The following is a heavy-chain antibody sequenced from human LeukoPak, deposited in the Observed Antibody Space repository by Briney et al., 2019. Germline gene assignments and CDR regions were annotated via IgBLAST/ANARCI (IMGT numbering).Heavy chain of an antibody. CDR2: ISYAGNNS. V-gene: IGHV3-30*18. D-gene: IGHD4-17*01. CDR3: TKDPNGDYVGAFDF. Sequence: GGSLRLSCVASGFNFRHYGIHWVRQAPGKGPQWVAVISYAGNNSYYADSVKGRFTVFRDNSKSTLYLQMNSLRAEDTAVYYCTKDPNGDYVGAFDFWGQGTMVTVSS. J-gene: IGHJ3*01. CDR1: GFNFRHYG.